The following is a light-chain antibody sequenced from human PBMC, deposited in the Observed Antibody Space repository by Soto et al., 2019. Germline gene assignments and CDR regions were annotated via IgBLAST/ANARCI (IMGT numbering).Light chain of an antibody. V-gene: IGKV4-1*01. J-gene: IGKJ1*01. Sequence: DIVMTQSPDSLAVSLGERATSNCKSSQSVLYSSNNKNYLAWYQQKPGQPPKLLIYWASTRESGVPDRFSGSGSGTDFTLTISSLQAEDVAVYYCQQYYSNPRTFGQGTKVDIK. CDR1: QSVLYSSNNKNY. CDR2: WAS. CDR3: QQYYSNPRT.